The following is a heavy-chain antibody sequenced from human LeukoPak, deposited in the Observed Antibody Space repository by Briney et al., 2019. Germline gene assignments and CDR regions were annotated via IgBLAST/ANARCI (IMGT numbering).Heavy chain of an antibody. CDR1: GGSFSGYY. D-gene: IGHD3-9*01. CDR2: INHSGST. V-gene: IGHV4-34*01. J-gene: IGHJ5*02. CDR3: ASYRYYDILTGWFDP. Sequence: SETLSLTCAVYGGSFSGYYWSWIRQPPGKGLEWIGEINHSGSTNYNPSLKSRVTISVDTSKNQFSLKLSSVTAADTAVYYCASYRYYDILTGWFDPWGQGTLVTVSS.